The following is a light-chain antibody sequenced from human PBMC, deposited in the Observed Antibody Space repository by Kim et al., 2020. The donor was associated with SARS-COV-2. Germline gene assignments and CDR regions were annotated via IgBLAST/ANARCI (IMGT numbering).Light chain of an antibody. CDR3: QQRANWYS. Sequence: EIVLTQSPATLSLSPGERATLSCRASQSVSNDLAWYQQQPGQAPRLLIFDASNRATGIPARFSGSGSGTDFTLTISSLEPEDFAVYYCQQRANWYSFGQGTKLEI. V-gene: IGKV3-11*01. CDR1: QSVSND. J-gene: IGKJ2*03. CDR2: DAS.